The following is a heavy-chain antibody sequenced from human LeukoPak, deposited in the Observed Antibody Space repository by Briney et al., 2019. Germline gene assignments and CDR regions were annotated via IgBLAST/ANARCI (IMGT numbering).Heavy chain of an antibody. V-gene: IGHV4-59*12. CDR3: ARDRGSGWPDY. J-gene: IGHJ4*02. D-gene: IGHD6-19*01. CDR2: IYYSGST. CDR1: DGSISSYY. Sequence: PSETLSLTCTVSDGSISSYYWSWIRQPPGKGLEWIGYIYYSGSTNYNPSLKSRVTISVDTSKNQFSLKLSSVTAADTAVYYCARDRGSGWPDYWGQGTLVTVSS.